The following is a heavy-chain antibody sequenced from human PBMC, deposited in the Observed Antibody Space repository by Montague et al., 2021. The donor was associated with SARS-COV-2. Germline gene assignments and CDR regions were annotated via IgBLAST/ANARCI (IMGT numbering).Heavy chain of an antibody. CDR2: FPADGRNI. CDR3: ARDLSGRFDL. Sequence: SLRLSCAAPGFTFSYYGMFWVRQAPGKGPEWMAIFPADGRNIYYADSVKGRSTVSRDNSRDTLYLQMNSLRVEDTAMYYCARDLSGRFDLWGQGTLVTVSS. J-gene: IGHJ5*02. V-gene: IGHV3-30*03. CDR1: GFTFSYYG.